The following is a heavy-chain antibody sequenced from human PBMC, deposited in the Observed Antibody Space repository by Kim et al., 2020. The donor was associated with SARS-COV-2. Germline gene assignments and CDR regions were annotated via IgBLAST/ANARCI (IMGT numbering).Heavy chain of an antibody. J-gene: IGHJ6*02. V-gene: IGHV6-1*01. D-gene: IGHD5-12*01. CDR1: GDSVSSNSAA. Sequence: SQTLSLTCAISGDSVSSNSAAWNWIRQSPSRGLEWLGRTYYRSKWYNDYAVSVKSRITINPDTSKNQFSLQLNSVTPEDTAVYYCARDYRSGYDWAPYGMDVWGQGTTVTVSS. CDR3: ARDYRSGYDWAPYGMDV. CDR2: TYYRSKWYN.